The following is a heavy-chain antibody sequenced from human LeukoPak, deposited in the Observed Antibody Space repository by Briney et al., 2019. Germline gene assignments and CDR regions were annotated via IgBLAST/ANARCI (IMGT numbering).Heavy chain of an antibody. CDR3: ARSRDYELFDY. CDR2: IYYSGST. V-gene: IGHV4-59*08. J-gene: IGHJ4*02. D-gene: IGHD4-17*01. Sequence: SSETLSLTCTVSGGSISSYYWSWIRQPPGKGLEWIGYIYYSGSTNYNPSLKSRVTISVDTSKNQFSLKLSSVTAADTAVYYCARSRDYELFDYWGQGTLVTVSS. CDR1: GGSISSYY.